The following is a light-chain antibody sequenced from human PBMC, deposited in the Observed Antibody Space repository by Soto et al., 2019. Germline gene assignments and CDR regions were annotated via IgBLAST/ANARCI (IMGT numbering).Light chain of an antibody. V-gene: IGKV1-8*01. CDR2: AAS. CDR3: QQYYTYPLA. Sequence: AIRMTQSPSSISAFTGDRVTITCRTSRPISTYLAWYQQKPGKTPTLLMYAASTLQSGVPSRLSGSGSGTDFTLTISCLQSEDFATYYCQQYYTYPLAFGQGTNIEIK. CDR1: RPISTY. J-gene: IGKJ1*01.